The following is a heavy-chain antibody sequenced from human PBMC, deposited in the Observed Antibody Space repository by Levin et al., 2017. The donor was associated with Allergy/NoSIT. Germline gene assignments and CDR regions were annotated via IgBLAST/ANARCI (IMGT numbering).Heavy chain of an antibody. J-gene: IGHJ3*01. CDR3: AKKQGGTSGCSFEV. V-gene: IGHV3-23*01. D-gene: IGHD1-1*01. Sequence: GGSLRLSCAVSGFTISEYAMAWVRQAPGKGLEWVSVITGGGFNTYYGDSVKGRFTVSRDDSKDTLYLDLNSLRAEDTGVYYCAKKQGGTSGCSFEVWGQGTMVTVSS. CDR2: ITGGGFNT. CDR1: GFTISEYA.